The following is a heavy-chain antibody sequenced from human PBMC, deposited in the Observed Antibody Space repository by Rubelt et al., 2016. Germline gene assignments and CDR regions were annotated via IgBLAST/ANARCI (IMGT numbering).Heavy chain of an antibody. V-gene: IGHV4-39*07. D-gene: IGHD6-19*01. CDR1: GGSISSSSYY. CDR3: ARDHKQWYGMDV. J-gene: IGHJ6*02. CDR2: VCYSGST. Sequence: QLQLQESGPGLVEPSETLSLTCTVSGGSISSSSYYWGWIRQPPGKGLEWIANVCYSGSTNYNPSLKSRVTISVDTSKNEFSLELSSGTAAATAVYYCARDHKQWYGMDVWGQGTMVTVSS.